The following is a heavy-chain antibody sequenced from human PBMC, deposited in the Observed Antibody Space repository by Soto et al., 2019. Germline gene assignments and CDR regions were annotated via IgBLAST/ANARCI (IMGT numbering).Heavy chain of an antibody. CDR2: ISSSGGNT. CDR3: VRVGTALYFDH. CDR1: GFTFTTYT. J-gene: IGHJ4*02. D-gene: IGHD2-21*02. Sequence: EVQLLESGGGLVQPGGSLRLSCAVSGFTFTTYTMSWVRQAPGKGLEWVSGISSSGGNTYYAESVKGRFTISRDNSKNTLYLQMNSLRADDTVAYYCVRVGTALYFDHWGQGTLVSVSS. V-gene: IGHV3-23*01.